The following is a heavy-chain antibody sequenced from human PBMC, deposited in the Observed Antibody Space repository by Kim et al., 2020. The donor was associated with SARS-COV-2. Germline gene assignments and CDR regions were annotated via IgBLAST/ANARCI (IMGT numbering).Heavy chain of an antibody. CDR3: ARGDPMVRGVIIIY. CDR1: GYTFTSYA. V-gene: IGHV7-4-1*02. CDR2: INTNTGNP. J-gene: IGHJ4*02. D-gene: IGHD3-10*01. Sequence: ASVTVSCKASGYTFTSYAMNWVRQAPGQGLEWMGWINTNTGNPTYAQGFTGRFLFSLDTSVSTAYLQISSLKAEDTAVYYCARGDPMVRGVIIIYWGQGTLVTVSS.